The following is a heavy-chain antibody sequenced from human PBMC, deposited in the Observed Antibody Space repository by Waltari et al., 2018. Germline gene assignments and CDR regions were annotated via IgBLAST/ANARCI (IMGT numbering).Heavy chain of an antibody. V-gene: IGHV3-43*01. CDR1: GFTFDDYT. CDR2: ISWDGGST. J-gene: IGHJ3*02. CDR3: KIAARDDAFDI. Sequence: EVQLVESGGVVVQPGGSLRLSCAASGFTFDDYTMHWVRQAPGKVLEWVSLISWDGGSTYYADSVKGRFTISRDNSKNSLYLQMNSLRTEDTALYYCKIAARDDAFDIWGQGTMVTVSS. D-gene: IGHD6-6*01.